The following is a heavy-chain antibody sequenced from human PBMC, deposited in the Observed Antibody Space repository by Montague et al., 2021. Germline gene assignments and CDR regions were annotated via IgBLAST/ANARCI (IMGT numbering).Heavy chain of an antibody. D-gene: IGHD5-18*01. V-gene: IGHV3-9*01. Sequence: SLRLSCAASGFTFDDYAMHWVRQAPGKGLEWVSGISWNSGNIGYADSVKGRSTISRDNAKNSLYLQMNSLRAEDTALYYCAKDETRGYSYGTPDYWGQGTLVTVSS. CDR1: GFTFDDYA. CDR3: AKDETRGYSYGTPDY. CDR2: ISWNSGNI. J-gene: IGHJ4*02.